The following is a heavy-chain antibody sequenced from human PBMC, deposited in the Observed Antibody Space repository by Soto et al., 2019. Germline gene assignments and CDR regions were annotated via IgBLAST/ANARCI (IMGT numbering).Heavy chain of an antibody. CDR2: IYPGDSDT. CDR3: ARQMSTVTFCYCYGLDV. CDR1: GYSFTSYW. V-gene: IGHV5-51*01. Sequence: GESLKISCKGSGYSFTSYWIGWVRQMPGKGLEWMGIIYPGDSDTRYSPSFKGQVTISDDQSISTAYLQWSSLNVSDTAMYYCARQMSTVTFCYCYGLDVWGQGTTVTVSS. D-gene: IGHD4-4*01. J-gene: IGHJ6*02.